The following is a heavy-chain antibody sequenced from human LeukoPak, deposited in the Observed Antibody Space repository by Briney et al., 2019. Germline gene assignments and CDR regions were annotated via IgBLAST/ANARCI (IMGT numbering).Heavy chain of an antibody. D-gene: IGHD3-10*01. CDR1: GFTFSTYS. V-gene: IGHV3-48*01. J-gene: IGHJ5*02. CDR2: ISSSSSPI. CDR3: ASFRDGCLYNWFDP. Sequence: TGGSLRLSCAASGFTFSTYSMNWVRQAPGKGLEWVSYISSSSSPIFYADSVKGRFTISRDNAKNTLYLQMSSLRAEDTAVYYCASFRDGCLYNWFDPWGQGTLVTVSS.